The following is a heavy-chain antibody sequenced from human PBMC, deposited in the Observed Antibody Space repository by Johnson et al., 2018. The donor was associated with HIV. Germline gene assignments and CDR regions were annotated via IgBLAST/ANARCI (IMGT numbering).Heavy chain of an antibody. Sequence: VQLVASGGGLVQPGGSLRLSCVVSGFTVSSSYLTWVRQAPGKGLEWVSLISISCPTDYAASVQGRFTISIYNSKNTLYLQMNSLRTEDTAVYYCARDSRYNNYGGGSVGAFDIWGQGTTVTVSS. J-gene: IGHJ3*02. CDR1: GFTVSSSY. CDR3: ARDSRYNNYGGGSVGAFDI. CDR2: ISISCPT. D-gene: IGHD4-11*01. V-gene: IGHV3-66*02.